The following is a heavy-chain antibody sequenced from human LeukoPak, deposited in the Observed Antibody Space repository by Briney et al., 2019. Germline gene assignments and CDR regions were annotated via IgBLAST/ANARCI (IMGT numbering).Heavy chain of an antibody. CDR1: GGSISSYY. V-gene: IGHV4-59*08. J-gene: IGHJ5*02. CDR3: ARHLAAAGHNWFDP. Sequence: PSETLSLTCTVSGGSISSYYWSWIRQPPGKGLEWIGYIYYSGSTNYNPSLKSRVTISVDTSKNQFSLKLSSVTAADTAVYYCARHLAAAGHNWFDPWGQGTLVTVSS. D-gene: IGHD6-13*01. CDR2: IYYSGST.